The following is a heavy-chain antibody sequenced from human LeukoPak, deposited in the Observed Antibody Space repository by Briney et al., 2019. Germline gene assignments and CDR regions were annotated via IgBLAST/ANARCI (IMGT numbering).Heavy chain of an antibody. J-gene: IGHJ4*02. D-gene: IGHD3-22*01. CDR2: IYHSGST. CDR3: AREAYYYDSSGYYSYFDY. CDR1: GGSISSYY. Sequence: SETLSLTCTVSGGSISSYYWSWIRQPPGKGLEWIGSIYHSGSTYYNPSLKSRVTISVDTSKNQFSLKLSSVTAADTAVYYCAREAYYYDSSGYYSYFDYWGQGTLVTVSS. V-gene: IGHV4-38-2*02.